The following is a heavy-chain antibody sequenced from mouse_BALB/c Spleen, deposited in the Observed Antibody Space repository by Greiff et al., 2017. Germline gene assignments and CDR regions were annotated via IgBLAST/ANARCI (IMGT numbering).Heavy chain of an antibody. CDR3: ARQLGRDFDY. CDR1: GFAFSSYD. CDR2: ISSGGGST. Sequence: EVKLVESGGGLVKPGGSLKLSCAASGFAFSSYDMSWVRQTPEKRLEWVAYISSGGGSTYYPDTVKGRFTISRDNAKNTLYLQMSSLKSEDTAMYYCARQLGRDFDYWGQGTTLTVSS. V-gene: IGHV5-12-1*01. D-gene: IGHD4-1*01. J-gene: IGHJ2*01.